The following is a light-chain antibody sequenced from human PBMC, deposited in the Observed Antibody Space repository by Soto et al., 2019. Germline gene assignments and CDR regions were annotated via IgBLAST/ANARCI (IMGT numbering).Light chain of an antibody. CDR2: DAS. J-gene: IGKJ1*01. V-gene: IGKV1-5*01. CDR3: QQYNRYWT. CDR1: QSVSSW. Sequence: DIQMTQSPSTLSASVGDRVTITCRASQSVSSWLAWYQQKPGKAPKVLNYDASSLESGVPSRFSGSGSCTEFTFTIISLQPDDFATYYCQQYNRYWTFGQGTKV.